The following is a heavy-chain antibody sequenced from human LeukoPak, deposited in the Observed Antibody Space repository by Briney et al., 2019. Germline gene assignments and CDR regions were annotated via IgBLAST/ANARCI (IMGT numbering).Heavy chain of an antibody. CDR3: ARQGWFEQQDYYYMDV. CDR1: GYSFTSYW. D-gene: IGHD3-10*01. CDR2: IYPGDSDT. V-gene: IGHV5-51*01. Sequence: GESLKISCKGSGYSFTSYWIGWVRQMPGKGLEWMGIIYPGDSDTGYSPSFQGQVTISADKSISTAYLQWSSLKASDTAMYYCARQGWFEQQDYYYMDVWGKGTTVTVSS. J-gene: IGHJ6*03.